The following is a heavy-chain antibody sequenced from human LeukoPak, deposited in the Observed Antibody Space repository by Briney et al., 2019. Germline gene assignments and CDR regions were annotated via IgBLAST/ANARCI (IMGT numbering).Heavy chain of an antibody. J-gene: IGHJ4*02. Sequence: SETLSLTCTVSGGSISSYYWSWIRQPPGKGLEWIGYIYYSGSTNYNPSLKSRVTISVDTSKNQFSLKLSSVTAADTAAYYCARLKLESSGSYDYWGQGTLVTVSS. CDR1: GGSISSYY. V-gene: IGHV4-59*08. CDR3: ARLKLESSGSYDY. D-gene: IGHD1-26*01. CDR2: IYYSGST.